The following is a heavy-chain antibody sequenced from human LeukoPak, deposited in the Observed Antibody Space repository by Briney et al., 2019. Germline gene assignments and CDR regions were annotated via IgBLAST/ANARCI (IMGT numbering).Heavy chain of an antibody. D-gene: IGHD1/OR15-1a*01. V-gene: IGHV3-11*01. CDR2: ISGDGGDI. Sequence: GGSLRLSCATSGFTFSDYYMSWIRQAPGKGLEWLSYISGDGGDINYADSVGGRFTVSRDNAKNSLYLQMNSLRVEDTAIYYCATKAREAPEWGQGTLVTVSS. J-gene: IGHJ4*01. CDR3: ATKAREAPE. CDR1: GFTFSDYY.